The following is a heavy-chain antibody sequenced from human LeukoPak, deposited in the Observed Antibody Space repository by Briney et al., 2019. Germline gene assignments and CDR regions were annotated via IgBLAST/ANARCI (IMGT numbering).Heavy chain of an antibody. D-gene: IGHD3-22*01. CDR2: IYYSGST. Sequence: SETLSLTCTVSGGSISSSSYYWGWIRQPPGKGLEWVGSIYYSGSTYYNPSLKSRVTISVDTSKNQFSLKLSSVTAADTAVYYCARHYYDSSGYSDYWGQGTLVTVSS. CDR1: GGSISSSSYY. V-gene: IGHV4-39*01. J-gene: IGHJ4*02. CDR3: ARHYYDSSGYSDY.